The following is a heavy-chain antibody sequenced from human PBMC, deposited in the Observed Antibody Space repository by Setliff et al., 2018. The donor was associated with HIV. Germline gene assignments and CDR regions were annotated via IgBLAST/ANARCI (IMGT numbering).Heavy chain of an antibody. J-gene: IGHJ6*03. CDR2: ISGRGTNT. Sequence: PGGSLRLSCAASGFTFSNFAINWVRQAPGKGLEWVSTISGRGTNTYYADSVKGRFTISRDKSKNTLSLQLNSLTAEDSAVYYCAKAGGGILYFYYMDVWGKGTTVTVSS. CDR1: GFTFSNFA. D-gene: IGHD2-15*01. V-gene: IGHV3-23*01. CDR3: AKAGGGILYFYYMDV.